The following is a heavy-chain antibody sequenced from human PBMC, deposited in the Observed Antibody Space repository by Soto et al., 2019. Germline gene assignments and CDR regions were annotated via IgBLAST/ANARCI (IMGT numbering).Heavy chain of an antibody. V-gene: IGHV1-18*01. CDR1: GYTFTSYG. Sequence: QVQLVQSGAEVKKPGASVKVSCKASGYTFTSYGISWVRQAPGQGLEWMGWISAYNGNTNYAQKLQGRVTMTTDTSTSTAYMELRSLRSDDTAVYYCARYLVSAYYYGSGSYYFDYWGQGTLVTVSS. CDR3: ARYLVSAYYYGSGSYYFDY. CDR2: ISAYNGNT. J-gene: IGHJ4*02. D-gene: IGHD3-10*01.